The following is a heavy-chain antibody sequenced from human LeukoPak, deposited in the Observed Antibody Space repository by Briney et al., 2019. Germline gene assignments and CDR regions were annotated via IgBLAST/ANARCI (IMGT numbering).Heavy chain of an antibody. D-gene: IGHD5-18*01. Sequence: GGSQRLSCAASGFTFSSYSMNWVRQAPGKGLEWVSYISSSSSTIYYADSVKGRFTISRDNAKNSLYLQMNSLRAEDTAVYYCARDFVDTAMVRYFDYWGQGTLVTVSS. CDR3: ARDFVDTAMVRYFDY. CDR1: GFTFSSYS. CDR2: ISSSSSTI. J-gene: IGHJ4*02. V-gene: IGHV3-48*01.